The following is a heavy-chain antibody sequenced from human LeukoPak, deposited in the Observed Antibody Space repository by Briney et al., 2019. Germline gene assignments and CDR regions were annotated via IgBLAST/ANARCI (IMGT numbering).Heavy chain of an antibody. J-gene: IGHJ4*02. CDR1: GFTFSSYS. V-gene: IGHV3-21*01. D-gene: IGHD4-17*01. CDR3: ARGHPDYGDYVSCFDF. CDR2: ISSSSSYI. Sequence: AASGFTFSSYSMNWVRQAPGKGLEWVSSISSSSSYIYYADSVKGRFTISRDNAKNSLYLQMNSLGAEDTAVYYCARGHPDYGDYVSCFDFWGQGALVTVSS.